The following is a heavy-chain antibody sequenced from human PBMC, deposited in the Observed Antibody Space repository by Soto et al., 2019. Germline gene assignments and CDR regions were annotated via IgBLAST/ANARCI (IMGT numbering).Heavy chain of an antibody. CDR2: IIPIFGTA. CDR1: GGTFSSYS. V-gene: IGHV1-69*13. CDR3: AIEYSSSPPHYPIGY. D-gene: IGHD6-6*01. J-gene: IGHJ4*02. Sequence: SVKVSCKAAGGTFSSYSISWVRQAPGQGLEWMGGIIPIFGTANYAQKFQGRVTITADESTSTAYMELSSLRSEDTAVYYCAIEYSSSPPHYPIGYWGPGPLVTGSS.